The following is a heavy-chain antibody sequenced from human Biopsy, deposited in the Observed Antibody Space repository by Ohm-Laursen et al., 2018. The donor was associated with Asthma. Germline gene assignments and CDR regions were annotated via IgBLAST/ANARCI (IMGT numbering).Heavy chain of an antibody. Sequence: SDTLSLTCSVYGGSISSFYWSWIRQSPEKGLEWMVYVYWTGSTNYNPSLKSRITMSVDTSKNRMFLELTSVTAADTAIYYCVRAVRNEQWLAPFDYWGQGKPVTVSS. CDR3: VRAVRNEQWLAPFDY. D-gene: IGHD6-19*01. J-gene: IGHJ4*02. CDR1: GGSISSFY. CDR2: VYWTGST. V-gene: IGHV4-59*07.